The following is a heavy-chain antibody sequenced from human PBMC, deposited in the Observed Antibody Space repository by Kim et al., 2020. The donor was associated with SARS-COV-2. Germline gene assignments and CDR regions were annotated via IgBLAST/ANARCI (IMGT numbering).Heavy chain of an antibody. Sequence: ASVKVACKDTGYTFSSYSITWVRQAPGQGLEWMGGISAYNGETNYAQKLQGRVTMTTDTSTSTAYMELRSLRSDDTAVYYRAKVGDYGWGSYRYHGLDVWGQGTTVTISS. CDR2: ISAYNGET. CDR1: GYTFSSYS. J-gene: IGHJ6*02. D-gene: IGHD3-16*02. V-gene: IGHV1-18*01. CDR3: AKVGDYGWGSYRYHGLDV.